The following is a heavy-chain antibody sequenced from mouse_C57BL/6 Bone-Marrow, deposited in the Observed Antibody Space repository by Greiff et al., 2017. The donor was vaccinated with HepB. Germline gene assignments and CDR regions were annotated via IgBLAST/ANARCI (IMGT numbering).Heavy chain of an antibody. CDR2: IWSGGST. V-gene: IGHV2-2*01. Sequence: QVQLKQSGPGLVQPSQSLSITCTVSGFSLTSYGVHWVRQSPGKGLEWLGVIWSGGSTDYNAAFISRLSISKDNSTSQVFFKMNSLQADDTAIYYCARKEVYYGNYSWFAYWGQGTLVTVSA. CDR3: ARKEVYYGNYSWFAY. J-gene: IGHJ3*01. D-gene: IGHD2-1*01. CDR1: GFSLTSYG.